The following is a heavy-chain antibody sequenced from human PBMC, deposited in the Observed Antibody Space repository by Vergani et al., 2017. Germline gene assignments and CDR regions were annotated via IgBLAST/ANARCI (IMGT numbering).Heavy chain of an antibody. J-gene: IGHJ5*02. V-gene: IGHV3-66*01. CDR2: INSGGST. CDR3: ARDRHYYDSSGYFSRWFDP. D-gene: IGHD3-22*01. CDR1: GLTVSSNY. Sequence: EVQLVESGGGLVQPGGSLRLSCAASGLTVSSNYMSWVRQAPGKGLEWVSVINSGGSTYYADSVKGRFTISRDNSKNTVYLQMNSLRAEDTAVYYCARDRHYYDSSGYFSRWFDPWGQGTLVTVSS.